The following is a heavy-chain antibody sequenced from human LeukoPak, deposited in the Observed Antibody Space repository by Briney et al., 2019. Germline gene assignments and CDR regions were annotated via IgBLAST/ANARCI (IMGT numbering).Heavy chain of an antibody. CDR2: INHSGST. CDR3: ARYYGGMVRGVPTRHYYYYMDV. D-gene: IGHD3-10*01. J-gene: IGHJ6*03. CDR1: GGSFSDYY. Sequence: SETLSLTCAVYGGSFSDYYWSWIRQPPGKGLEWIGEINHSGSTNYNPSLKSRVTISVDTSKTQFSLKLSSVTGADTAVYYCARYYGGMVRGVPTRHYYYYMDVWGKGTTVTVSS. V-gene: IGHV4-34*01.